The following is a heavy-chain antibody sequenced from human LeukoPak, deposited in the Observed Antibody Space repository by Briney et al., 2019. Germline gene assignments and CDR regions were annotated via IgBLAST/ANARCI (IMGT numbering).Heavy chain of an antibody. Sequence: GGSLRLSCAASGFTFSSYSMNWVRQAPGKGLEWVSYISSSSSTIYYADSVKGRFTISRDNAKNSLYLQMNSLRAEDTAVYYCARLPRYYDSSGPYYFDYWGQGTLVTVSS. CDR3: ARLPRYYDSSGPYYFDY. V-gene: IGHV3-48*01. CDR2: ISSSSSTI. J-gene: IGHJ4*02. CDR1: GFTFSSYS. D-gene: IGHD3-22*01.